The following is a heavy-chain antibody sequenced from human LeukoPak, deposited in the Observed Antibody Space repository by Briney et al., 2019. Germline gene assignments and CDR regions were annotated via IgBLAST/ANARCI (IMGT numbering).Heavy chain of an antibody. CDR1: GSSLTTTL. CDR3: ATHSVLAATTSI. J-gene: IGHJ2*01. CDR2: IYPGDSDT. Sequence: GESLKISSRGAGSSLTTTLYGGVRQMPGKGLEWMGIIYPGDSDTRYTPSFQGHVTISADKSISTAHLQWSSLKASDTTMYYCATHSVLAATTSIWGGRTPVTVSS. V-gene: IGHV5-51*01. D-gene: IGHD6-13*01.